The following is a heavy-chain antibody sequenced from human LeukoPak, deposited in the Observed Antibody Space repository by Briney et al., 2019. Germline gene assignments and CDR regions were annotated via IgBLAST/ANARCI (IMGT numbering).Heavy chain of an antibody. Sequence: ASVKVSCKASGGTFSSYAIGWVRQAPGQGLEWMGGIIPIFGTAIYAQKFQGRVTITADESTSTAYMELSSLRSEDTAVYYCASRRWPYDYVWGSYRYPSYYYYYMDVWGKGTTVTISS. D-gene: IGHD3-16*02. CDR1: GGTFSSYA. V-gene: IGHV1-69*13. CDR3: ASRRWPYDYVWGSYRYPSYYYYYMDV. J-gene: IGHJ6*03. CDR2: IIPIFGTA.